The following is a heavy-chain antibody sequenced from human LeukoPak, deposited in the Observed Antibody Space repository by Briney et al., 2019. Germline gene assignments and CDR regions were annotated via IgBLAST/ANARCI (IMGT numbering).Heavy chain of an antibody. V-gene: IGHV3-21*01. CDR3: ARNKINTVTTGWYFDL. Sequence: GGSLRLSCAASGFTFSSYGMNWVRQAPGKGLEWVSFVSIGGSFIYYADSVKGRFTISRDDAKNFLYLQMNSLTAEDTAEYYCARNKINTVTTGWYFDLWGRGTLVSVSS. CDR2: VSIGGSFI. J-gene: IGHJ2*01. CDR1: GFTFSSYG. D-gene: IGHD4-17*01.